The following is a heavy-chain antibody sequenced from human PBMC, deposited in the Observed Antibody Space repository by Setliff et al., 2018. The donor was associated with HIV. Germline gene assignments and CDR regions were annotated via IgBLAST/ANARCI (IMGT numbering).Heavy chain of an antibody. V-gene: IGHV3-7*03. CDR2: IKQDGSDK. CDR1: GFTFSNYW. Sequence: GESLKISCAASGFTFSNYWMSWVRQATGKGLEWVANIKQDGSDKYYVDSVKGRFTIPRDNAKNSLYLQMNSLRAEDTAVYYCARVYGSSSWFYYYYYYMDIWGKGTTVTVSS. D-gene: IGHD6-13*01. J-gene: IGHJ6*03. CDR3: ARVYGSSSWFYYYYYYMDI.